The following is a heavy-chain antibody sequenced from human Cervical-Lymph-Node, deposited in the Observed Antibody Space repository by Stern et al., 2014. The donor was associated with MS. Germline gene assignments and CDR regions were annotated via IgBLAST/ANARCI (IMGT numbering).Heavy chain of an antibody. V-gene: IGHV1-8*01. CDR2: MNPNNGNR. CDR1: GYTFTNYD. J-gene: IGHJ4*02. D-gene: IGHD3-10*02. CDR3: ARVRTALCRRVDS. Sequence: VHLVESGAEVKKPGASVKVSCKASGYTFTNYDIHWVRQATGQGLEWMGWMNPNNGNRDYAQKFRGRVTMTTNNSISTAYMDLSSLRSDDTAVYYCARVRTALCRRVDSWGQGTLVTVSS.